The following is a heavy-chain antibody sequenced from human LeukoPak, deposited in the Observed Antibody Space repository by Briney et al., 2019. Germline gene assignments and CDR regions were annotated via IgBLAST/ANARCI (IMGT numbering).Heavy chain of an antibody. V-gene: IGHV3-21*01. J-gene: IGHJ6*03. CDR2: ISSDSSYI. D-gene: IGHD4-17*01. CDR3: ARIRDFGASYHYFYMDV. CDR1: GFTFSSCS. Sequence: GGSLRLSCAASGFTFSSCSMNRVRQAPGKGLEWVSAISSDSSYIYYADSVGGRFTISRDNAKNSLYLQMSSLRAEDTAVYYCARIRDFGASYHYFYMDVWGKGTTVTVSS.